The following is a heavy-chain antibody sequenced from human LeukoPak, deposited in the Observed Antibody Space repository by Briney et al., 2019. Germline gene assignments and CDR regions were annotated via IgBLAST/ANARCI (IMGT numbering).Heavy chain of an antibody. V-gene: IGHV3-7*03. CDR3: ARVGWELLNLHFDP. CDR2: IKRDGSQK. D-gene: IGHD1-26*01. CDR1: GFTFSNKW. J-gene: IGHJ5*02. Sequence: GGSLRLSCVASGFTFSNKWMSWVRQAPGKGPEWVATIKRDGSQKYYVDSVKGRFTISRDNAQNSLYLQMNSLRVEDTAIYSCARVGWELLNLHFDPWGQGTLVTVSS.